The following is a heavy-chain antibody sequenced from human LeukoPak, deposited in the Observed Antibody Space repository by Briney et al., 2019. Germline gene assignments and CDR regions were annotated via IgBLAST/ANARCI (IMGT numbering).Heavy chain of an antibody. Sequence: GGSLRLSCVASGFTFSDYSMNWVRQGPGKGPEWVSSISTTGSHTYYAESVKGRFTISRDNAERTLYLEMNSLRAGDTAVYYCAKDPELGNYFDYWGQGTLVTVSS. CDR3: AKDPELGNYFDY. CDR1: GFTFSDYS. V-gene: IGHV3-21*01. D-gene: IGHD7-27*01. J-gene: IGHJ4*02. CDR2: ISTTGSHT.